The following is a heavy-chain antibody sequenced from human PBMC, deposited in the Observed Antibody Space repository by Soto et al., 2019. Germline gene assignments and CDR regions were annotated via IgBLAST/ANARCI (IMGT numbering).Heavy chain of an antibody. CDR1: GFTLSNVG. CDR2: IWYDGSKK. D-gene: IGHD3-16*01. CDR3: AGDEPQIGGVRYGMDV. Sequence: QVQLVESGGGVVQPGGSLRLSCTASGFTLSNVGMHWVRQAPGKGLEWVAIIWYDGSKKVYGDSVKGRFTISRDTSKNTPYLQMNKVIAEDQAVYYCAGDEPQIGGVRYGMDVGGQGTTVTVSS. V-gene: IGHV3-33*01. J-gene: IGHJ6*02.